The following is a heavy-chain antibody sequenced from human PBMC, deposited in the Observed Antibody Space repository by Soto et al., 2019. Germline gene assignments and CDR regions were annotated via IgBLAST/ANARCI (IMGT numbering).Heavy chain of an antibody. CDR1: GHTFTNYG. CDR3: ARDTRDCSGNSCYTGRYFDY. Sequence: GASVKVSCKASGHTFTNYGITWVRQAPGQGLEWMGWISAYNGNTNYARKLQGRVTMTTYTSTSTAYMELRSLRSDDTAVYYCARDTRDCSGNSCYTGRYFDYWGQGTLVTVSS. J-gene: IGHJ4*02. D-gene: IGHD2-15*01. CDR2: ISAYNGNT. V-gene: IGHV1-18*01.